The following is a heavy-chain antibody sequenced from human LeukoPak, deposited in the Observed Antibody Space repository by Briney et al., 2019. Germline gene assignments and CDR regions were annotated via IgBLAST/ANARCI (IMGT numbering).Heavy chain of an antibody. D-gene: IGHD3-10*01. CDR3: ARDDGAFDY. CDR1: GGSISSGGYS. V-gene: IGHV4-30-2*01. Sequence: PSQTLSLTCAVSGGSISSGGYSWSWIRQPPGKGLEWIGYIYHSGSTYYNPSLKSRVTISVDRSKNQFSLKLSSVTAADTAVYYCARDDGAFDYWGRGTLVTVSS. J-gene: IGHJ4*02. CDR2: IYHSGST.